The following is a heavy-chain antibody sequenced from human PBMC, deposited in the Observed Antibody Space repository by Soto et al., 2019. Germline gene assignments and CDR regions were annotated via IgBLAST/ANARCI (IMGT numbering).Heavy chain of an antibody. CDR1: GGTFSSYA. CDR2: IIPIFGTA. Sequence: SVKVSCKASGGTFSSYAISWVRQAPGQGLEWMGGIIPIFGTANYAQKFQGRVTITADESTSTAYMELSSLRSEDTAVYYCASVREAKAGSVPPLAAFDIWGQGTMVTVSS. J-gene: IGHJ3*02. V-gene: IGHV1-69*13. D-gene: IGHD3-10*01. CDR3: ASVREAKAGSVPPLAAFDI.